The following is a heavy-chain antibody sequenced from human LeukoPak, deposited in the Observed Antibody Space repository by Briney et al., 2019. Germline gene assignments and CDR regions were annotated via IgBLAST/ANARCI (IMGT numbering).Heavy chain of an antibody. J-gene: IGHJ4*02. CDR1: GFTFSDYY. V-gene: IGHV3-33*08. CDR2: IWYDGSNK. D-gene: IGHD3-10*01. CDR3: ARVNGAGLLWFGESTSGPFDY. Sequence: PGGSLRLSCAASGFTFSDYYMSWIRQAPGKGLEWVAVIWYDGSNKYYADSVKGRFTISRDNSKNTLYLQMNSLRAEDTAVYYCARVNGAGLLWFGESTSGPFDYWGQGTLVTVSS.